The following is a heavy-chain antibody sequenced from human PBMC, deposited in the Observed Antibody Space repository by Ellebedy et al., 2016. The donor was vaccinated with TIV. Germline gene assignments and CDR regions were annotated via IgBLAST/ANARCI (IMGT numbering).Heavy chain of an antibody. Sequence: SETLSLTCTVSGGSISSYYWSWIRQPPGKGLEWIGYIYYSGSTNYNPSLKSRVTISVDTSKNQFSLKLSSVTAADTAVYYCAREGYCSGGSCSLHNWFDPWGQGTLVTVSS. CDR3: AREGYCSGGSCSLHNWFDP. CDR2: IYYSGST. J-gene: IGHJ5*02. D-gene: IGHD2-15*01. CDR1: GGSISSYY. V-gene: IGHV4-59*12.